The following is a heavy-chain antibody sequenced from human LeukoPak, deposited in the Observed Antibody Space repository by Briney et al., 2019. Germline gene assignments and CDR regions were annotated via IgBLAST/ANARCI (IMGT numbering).Heavy chain of an antibody. CDR1: GESFSGYY. Sequence: PSETLSLTCAVYGESFSGYYWSWIRQPPGKGLEWIGEINHSGSTNYNPSLKSRVTISVDTSKNQFSLKLSSVTAADTAVYYCASTSSWYLYYYYYMDVWGKGTTVTVSS. D-gene: IGHD6-13*01. CDR2: INHSGST. V-gene: IGHV4-34*01. CDR3: ASTSSWYLYYYYYMDV. J-gene: IGHJ6*03.